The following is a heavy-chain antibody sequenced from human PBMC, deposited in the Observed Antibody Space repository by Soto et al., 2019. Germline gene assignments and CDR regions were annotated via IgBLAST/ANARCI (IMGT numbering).Heavy chain of an antibody. Sequence: SETLSLTCTVSGGSISSYYWSWIRQPPGKGLEWIGYIYYSGSTNYNPSLKSRVTISVDTSKNQFSLKLSSVTAADTAVYYCARGPSIVVVPGNWFDPWGQGTLVTVSS. D-gene: IGHD2-2*01. CDR3: ARGPSIVVVPGNWFDP. CDR1: GGSISSYY. J-gene: IGHJ5*02. CDR2: IYYSGST. V-gene: IGHV4-59*01.